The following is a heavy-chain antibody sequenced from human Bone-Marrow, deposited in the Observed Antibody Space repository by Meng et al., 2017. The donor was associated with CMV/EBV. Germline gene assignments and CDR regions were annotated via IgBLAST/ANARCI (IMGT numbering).Heavy chain of an antibody. V-gene: IGHV4-39*02. CDR3: ARDRPPYYFDY. CDR1: GGSISSSSYY. CDR2: IYYSGST. Sequence: SETLSLTCTVSGGSISSSSYYWGWIRQPPGKGLEWIGSIYYSGSTYYNPSLKSRVTISVDTSKNQFSLKLSSVTAADTAVYYCARDRPPYYFDYWGQGTLVTVSS. J-gene: IGHJ4*02.